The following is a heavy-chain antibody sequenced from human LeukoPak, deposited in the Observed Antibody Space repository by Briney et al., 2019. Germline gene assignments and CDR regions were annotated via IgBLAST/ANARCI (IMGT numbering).Heavy chain of an antibody. V-gene: IGHV5-51*01. CDR1: GYTFSSYW. Sequence: GESLKISCKGSGYTFSSYWIGWVRQMPGKGLEWLGIIYPGDSDTRYRPSFQGQVTISADKSISTAYLQWSSLKASDTAMYYCASLPGSRTAFFDYWGQGSLVTVSS. J-gene: IGHJ4*02. CDR3: ASLPGSRTAFFDY. CDR2: IYPGDSDT. D-gene: IGHD7-27*01.